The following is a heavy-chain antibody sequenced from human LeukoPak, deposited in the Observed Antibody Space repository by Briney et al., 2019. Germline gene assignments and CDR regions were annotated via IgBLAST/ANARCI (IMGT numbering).Heavy chain of an antibody. D-gene: IGHD3-22*01. CDR1: RFTFSDFC. V-gene: IGHV3-11*01. J-gene: IGHJ4*02. CDR2: ISVPDNNI. Sequence: KTAVSLRLSGAASRFTFSDFCMSWNRQTPGKGLEWVSYISVPDNNISYADSVKGRFTIDTYNAKSSLFLLMNSRRADATAVYDCARISSDFHLYFDSWGQGTLVTVSS. CDR3: ARISSDFHLYFDS.